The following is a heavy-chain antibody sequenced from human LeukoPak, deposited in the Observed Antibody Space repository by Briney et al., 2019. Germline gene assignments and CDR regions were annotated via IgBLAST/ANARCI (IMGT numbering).Heavy chain of an antibody. Sequence: GGSLRLSCAASGFSFSSFAMHWVRQAPGKGLEWVSLISYDGGNQKYADSVKGRFTISRDNSKNTVYLQLNSLRAEDTAVYYCAKDRRMMSAYYGMDVWGQGTTVIVSS. CDR1: GFSFSSFA. CDR2: ISYDGGNQ. J-gene: IGHJ6*02. D-gene: IGHD3-16*01. V-gene: IGHV3-30*04. CDR3: AKDRRMMSAYYGMDV.